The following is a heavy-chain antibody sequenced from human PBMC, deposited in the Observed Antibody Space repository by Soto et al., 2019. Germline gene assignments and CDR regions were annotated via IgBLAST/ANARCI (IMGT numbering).Heavy chain of an antibody. J-gene: IGHJ4*02. CDR2: IIGSDGST. V-gene: IGHV3-23*01. D-gene: IGHD4-17*01. Sequence: EVHLSESGGDSVQPGGSLRLSCAATGFTFNPYTMSWVRQSPGKGLEWVSSIIGSDGSTYYADSVKGRFTISRDNSKNTLYLEMNGLRVEDTAVYYCAKDMRPDGAWDFDYWGQGTLVTVSS. CDR3: AKDMRPDGAWDFDY. CDR1: GFTFNPYT.